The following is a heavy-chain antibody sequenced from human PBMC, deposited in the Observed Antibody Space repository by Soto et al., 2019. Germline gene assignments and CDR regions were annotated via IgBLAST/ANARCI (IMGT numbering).Heavy chain of an antibody. CDR3: AADPIYDILTGYWYYYGMDV. Sequence: GASVKVSCKASGFTFTSSAVQWVRQARGQRLEWIGWIVVGSGNTNYAQKLQERVTITRDMSTSTAYMELSSLRSEDTAVYYCAADPIYDILTGYWYYYGMDVWGQGTTVTVSS. V-gene: IGHV1-58*01. D-gene: IGHD3-9*01. CDR1: GFTFTSSA. CDR2: IVVGSGNT. J-gene: IGHJ6*02.